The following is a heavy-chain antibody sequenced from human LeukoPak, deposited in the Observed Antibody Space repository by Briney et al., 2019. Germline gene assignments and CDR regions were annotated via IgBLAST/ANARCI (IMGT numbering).Heavy chain of an antibody. CDR1: GFTFTNAW. Sequence: AGGSLRLSCAASGFTFTNAWMNWVRQAPGKGLEWVGRIKSKADGETIDYAAPVKGRFTFSRDDSKNMLYLQMNSLKSEDTAVYYCSTLTSRGLSDSWGQGTLVTVSS. CDR3: STLTSRGLSDS. CDR2: IKSKADGETI. J-gene: IGHJ4*02. V-gene: IGHV3-15*07. D-gene: IGHD1-20*01.